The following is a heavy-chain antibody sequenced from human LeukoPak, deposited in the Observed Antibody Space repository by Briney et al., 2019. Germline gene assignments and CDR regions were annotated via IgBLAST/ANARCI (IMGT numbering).Heavy chain of an antibody. CDR3: ARGAMTRFGAVIAVAGLSDY. CDR1: GDSISSYY. CDR2: IYYSGST. V-gene: IGHV4-59*01. Sequence: SETLSLTCTVSGDSISSYYWSWVRQPPGKGLEWIGYIYYSGSTKYNPSLKSRLTMSVDTSKSQFSLKLSSVTAADTAVYYCARGAMTRFGAVIAVAGLSDYWGQGTLVTVSS. D-gene: IGHD6-19*01. J-gene: IGHJ4*02.